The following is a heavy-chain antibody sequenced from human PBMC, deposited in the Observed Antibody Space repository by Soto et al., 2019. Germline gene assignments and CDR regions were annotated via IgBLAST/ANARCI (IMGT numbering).Heavy chain of an antibody. D-gene: IGHD6-13*01. J-gene: IGHJ4*02. CDR2: IYHSGST. V-gene: IGHV4-30-2*01. CDR1: SSTISSRRYS. Sequence: SERLCRTGSAASSTISSRRYSWSWIRQPQGKGLEWIGYIYHSGSTYYNPSLKSRVTISVDRSKNQFSLKLSSVTAADTAVYYCARKMTAAAGADYWGQG. CDR3: ARKMTAAAGADY.